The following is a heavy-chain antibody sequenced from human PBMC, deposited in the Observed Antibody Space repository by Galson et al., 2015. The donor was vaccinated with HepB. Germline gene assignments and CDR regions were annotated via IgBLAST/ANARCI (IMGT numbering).Heavy chain of an antibody. CDR1: GFTFSHYG. J-gene: IGHJ4*02. D-gene: IGHD3-22*01. V-gene: IGHV1-24*01. Sequence: SCAASGFTFSHYGMHWVRQAPGKGPEWMGGFDPEDGETIYAQKFQGRVTMTEDTSTDTAYMELSSLRSEDTALYFCATAGDYYDNSAFDYWGQGTVVTVSS. CDR2: FDPEDGET. CDR3: ATAGDYYDNSAFDY.